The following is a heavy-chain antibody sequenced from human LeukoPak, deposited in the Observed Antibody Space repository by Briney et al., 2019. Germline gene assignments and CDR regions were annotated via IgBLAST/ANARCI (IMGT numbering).Heavy chain of an antibody. V-gene: IGHV4-30-4*01. CDR1: GGSIRSGDYY. J-gene: IGHJ3*02. Sequence: NPSETLSLTCTVSGGSIRSGDYYWSWIRQPPGKGLAWIGYIYYSGSTYYNPSLKSRVTISVDTSKNQFSLKLSSVTAADTAVYYCARDSGVVGTDAFDIWGQGTMVTVSS. CDR2: IYYSGST. D-gene: IGHD5-12*01. CDR3: ARDSGVVGTDAFDI.